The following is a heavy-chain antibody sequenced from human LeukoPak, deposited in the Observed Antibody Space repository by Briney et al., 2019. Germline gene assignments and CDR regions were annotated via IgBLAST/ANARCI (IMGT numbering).Heavy chain of an antibody. J-gene: IGHJ4*02. D-gene: IGHD3-9*01. CDR1: GYTFTSYY. CDR2: INPSGGTT. CDR3: ARCGEPSYDILTGYSRFDY. Sequence: GASVKVSCKASGYTFTSYYMHWVRQAPGQGLEWVGIINPSGGTTSYAQKFQGRVTMTRDTSTSTVYMELSSLRSEDTAVYYCARCGEPSYDILTGYSRFDYWGQGTLVTVSS. V-gene: IGHV1-46*01.